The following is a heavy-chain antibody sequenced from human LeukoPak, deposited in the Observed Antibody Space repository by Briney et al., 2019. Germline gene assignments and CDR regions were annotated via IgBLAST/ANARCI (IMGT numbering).Heavy chain of an antibody. CDR2: ISGNGNST. CDR3: ARVPLGMVRGVIITQHFFDY. D-gene: IGHD3-10*01. Sequence: PGGSLILSCAGSGFTFTSYAMTWLRQAPGKGLEWISAISGNGNSTYYADPVKGRFTFSRDNSKNMLFLQMNSLRAEDTAVYYCARVPLGMVRGVIITQHFFDYWGQGTLVAVSS. V-gene: IGHV3-23*01. CDR1: GFTFTSYA. J-gene: IGHJ4*02.